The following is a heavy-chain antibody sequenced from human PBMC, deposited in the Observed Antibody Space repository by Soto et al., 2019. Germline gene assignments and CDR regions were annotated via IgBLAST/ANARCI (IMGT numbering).Heavy chain of an antibody. V-gene: IGHV3-23*01. Sequence: EVQLLESGGGLVQPGGSLRLSCAASGFTFSSYPMSWVRQAPGKGLEWVSAISGSGGSTYYADSVKGRFTISRDNSKNTLYLQMNSLRAEDTAVYYCAKATSVLAARPKNAFDIWGQGTMVTVSS. J-gene: IGHJ3*02. CDR3: AKATSVLAARPKNAFDI. CDR2: ISGSGGST. CDR1: GFTFSSYP. D-gene: IGHD6-6*01.